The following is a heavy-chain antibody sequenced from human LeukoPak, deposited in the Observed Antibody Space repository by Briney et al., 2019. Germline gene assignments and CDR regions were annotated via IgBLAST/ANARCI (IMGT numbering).Heavy chain of an antibody. D-gene: IGHD5-18*01. CDR2: INHSGST. J-gene: IGHJ4*02. V-gene: IGHV4-34*01. CDR3: ARRWIQLWYGY. Sequence: PSETLSLTCAVYGGSFSGYYWSWIRQPPGKGLEWIGGINHSGSTNYNPSLKSRVTISVDTSKNQFSLKLSSVTAADTAVYYCARRWIQLWYGYWGQGTLVTVSS. CDR1: GGSFSGYY.